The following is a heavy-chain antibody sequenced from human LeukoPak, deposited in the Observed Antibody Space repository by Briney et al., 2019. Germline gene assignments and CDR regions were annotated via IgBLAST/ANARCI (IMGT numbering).Heavy chain of an antibody. J-gene: IGHJ4*02. Sequence: GGSLRLSCAASGFTVSSNYMSWVRQAPGKGLEWVSVIYSGGSTYYADSVKGRFTISRDNSKNTLYLQMNSLRAEDTAVYYCTTDVRDEYSSGWYPIGHWGQGTLVTVSS. V-gene: IGHV3-66*01. CDR1: GFTVSSNY. CDR2: IYSGGST. CDR3: TTDVRDEYSSGWYPIGH. D-gene: IGHD6-19*01.